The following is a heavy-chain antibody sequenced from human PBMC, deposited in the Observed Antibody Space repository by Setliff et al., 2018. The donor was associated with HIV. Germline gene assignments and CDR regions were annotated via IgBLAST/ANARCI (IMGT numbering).Heavy chain of an antibody. CDR2: TKQDGSEI. Sequence: RLSCAASGFTFSNYWMDWVRQAPGKGLEWVATTKQDGSEIYYMDSVKGRFTISRDNARTSLFLEMRSLTDEDTAVYLCANLWELGAWGQGTLVTVSS. CDR1: GFTFSNYW. CDR3: ANLWELGA. V-gene: IGHV3-7*03. J-gene: IGHJ5*02. D-gene: IGHD3-16*01.